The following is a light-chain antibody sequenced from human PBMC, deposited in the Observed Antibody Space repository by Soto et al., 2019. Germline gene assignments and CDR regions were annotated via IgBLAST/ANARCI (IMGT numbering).Light chain of an antibody. J-gene: IGKJ1*01. CDR3: QQYNSYSPWT. Sequence: DIQMTQSPSTRSASVGDRVTITCRASQSMSSWLAWYQQKPGKAPKLLIYDASSLESGVPSRFSGSGSGTEFTLTISSLQPDDFATYYCQQYNSYSPWTFGQGTKVEIK. CDR1: QSMSSW. CDR2: DAS. V-gene: IGKV1-5*01.